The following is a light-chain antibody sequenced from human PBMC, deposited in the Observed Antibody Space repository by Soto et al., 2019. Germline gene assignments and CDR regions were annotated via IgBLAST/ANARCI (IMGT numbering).Light chain of an antibody. Sequence: EIVLTQSPGTLSLSPGDRATLSCRASQSVSSNFLAWYQQKPGQAPRLLIYGASSRATGIPDRFSGSGSGTDFTFTISRLEPEDFAVYYCQQYGSPITFGQGTRLEIK. CDR3: QQYGSPIT. V-gene: IGKV3-20*01. J-gene: IGKJ5*01. CDR2: GAS. CDR1: QSVSSNF.